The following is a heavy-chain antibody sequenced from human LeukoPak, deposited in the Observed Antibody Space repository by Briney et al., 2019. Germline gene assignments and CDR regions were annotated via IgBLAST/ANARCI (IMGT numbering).Heavy chain of an antibody. J-gene: IGHJ6*02. V-gene: IGHV3-74*01. CDR2: ITSDWSST. CDR1: GFTFSIYW. CDR3: ARDVRYTPDV. D-gene: IGHD5-18*01. Sequence: GGSLRLSCAASGFTFSIYWMHWVRQAPGKGLVLVSRITSDWSSTTYADSLKGRFTISRDNTKNTLYLQMNSLRGEDTAVYYCARDVRYTPDVWGQGTTVTVSS.